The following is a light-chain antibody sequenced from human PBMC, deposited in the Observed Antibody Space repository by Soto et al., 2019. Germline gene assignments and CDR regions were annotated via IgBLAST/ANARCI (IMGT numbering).Light chain of an antibody. CDR2: AAS. J-gene: IGKJ1*01. CDR1: QGMNNF. CDR3: QKYNSALWT. Sequence: DIQMTQSPSSLSASVGDRVTITCRASQGMNNFLAWYQQKPGKVPKLLIYAASTLLSGVPSRFSGSGSGTEFTLTISSLQPEDVATYYCQKYNSALWTFGQGTKVEIK. V-gene: IGKV1-27*01.